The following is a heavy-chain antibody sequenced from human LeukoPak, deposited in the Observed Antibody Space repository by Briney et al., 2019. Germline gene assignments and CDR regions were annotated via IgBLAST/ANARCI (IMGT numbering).Heavy chain of an antibody. Sequence: ASVRVSCKASGYTFSGYYIHWVRQAPGQGLEWMGWINPNNGATNYAQKFQGGVTMTRDTSITTFYMEVSSLTSDDTAVFYCARYNWNDVVSALDSWGQGTLVTVS. CDR3: ARYNWNDVVSALDS. CDR2: INPNNGAT. J-gene: IGHJ4*02. V-gene: IGHV1-2*02. CDR1: GYTFSGYY. D-gene: IGHD1-1*01.